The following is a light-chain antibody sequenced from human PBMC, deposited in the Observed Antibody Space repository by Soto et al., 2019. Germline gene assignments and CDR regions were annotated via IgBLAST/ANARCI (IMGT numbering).Light chain of an antibody. CDR3: LQYNVSPLT. V-gene: IGKV1-5*03. CDR2: KAS. CDR1: QNINRW. Sequence: DIQMTQSPSTLSASVGDTVTITCRASQNINRWLAWYQQKPGNAPKLLIHKASTLESGVPSRFSGSASGTEFTLIISSLQPDDFAGYFCLQYNVSPLTFGGGTKVEIK. J-gene: IGKJ4*01.